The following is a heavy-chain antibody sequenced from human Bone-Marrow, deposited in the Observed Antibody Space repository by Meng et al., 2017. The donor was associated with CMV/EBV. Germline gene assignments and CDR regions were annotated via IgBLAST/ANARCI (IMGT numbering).Heavy chain of an antibody. CDR1: RHTLTGYY. Sequence: ASVKVSCKAPRHTLTGYYIHWVRQAPGQGLEWLGWINPNSGGTNYAQKFQGRVTMTRDMSISTAFMELSRLRSDDTAVYYCAGRCSSTSCYKALGRRYYYGMDFWGQGTTVTVSS. J-gene: IGHJ6*02. CDR2: INPNSGGT. D-gene: IGHD2-2*02. CDR3: AGRCSSTSCYKALGRRYYYGMDF. V-gene: IGHV1-2*02.